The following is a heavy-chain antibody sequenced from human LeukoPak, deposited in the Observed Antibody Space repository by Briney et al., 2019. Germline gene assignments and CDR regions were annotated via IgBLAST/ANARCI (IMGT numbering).Heavy chain of an antibody. J-gene: IGHJ6*03. Sequence: SVKVSCKASGGTFSSYAISWVRQAPGQGLEWMGRIIPIFGTANYAQKFQGRVTITTDESTSTADMELSSLSSEDTAVYYCARGSEETHYYMDVWGKGTTVTVSS. V-gene: IGHV1-69*05. CDR1: GGTFSSYA. D-gene: IGHD3-3*01. CDR2: IIPIFGTA. CDR3: ARGSEETHYYMDV.